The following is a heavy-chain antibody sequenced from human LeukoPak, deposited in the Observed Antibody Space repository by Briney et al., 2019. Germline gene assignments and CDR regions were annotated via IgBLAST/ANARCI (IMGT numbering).Heavy chain of an antibody. CDR3: ARETHYCSSTSCYPNYFDY. Sequence: SETLSLTCTVSGGSISSGDYYWSWIRQPPGKGLEWIGYIYYSGSTYYNPSLKSRVTISVDTSKNQFSLKLSSVTAADTAVYYCARETHYCSSTSCYPNYFDYWGQGTLVTVSS. D-gene: IGHD2-2*01. CDR2: IYYSGST. J-gene: IGHJ4*02. CDR1: GGSISSGDYY. V-gene: IGHV4-30-4*08.